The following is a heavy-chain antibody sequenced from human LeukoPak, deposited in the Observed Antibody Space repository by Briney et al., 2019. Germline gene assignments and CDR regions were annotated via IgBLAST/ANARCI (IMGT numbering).Heavy chain of an antibody. D-gene: IGHD3-22*01. CDR2: IRYDGSNK. Sequence: GGSLRLSCAASGFTFSSYGMHWVRQAPGKGLEWVAFIRYDGSNKYYADSVKGRFTISRDNSKNTLYLQMNSLRAEDTAVYYCAKSNAPYYYDSDDAFDIWGQGTMVTVSS. V-gene: IGHV3-30*02. CDR3: AKSNAPYYYDSDDAFDI. J-gene: IGHJ3*02. CDR1: GFTFSSYG.